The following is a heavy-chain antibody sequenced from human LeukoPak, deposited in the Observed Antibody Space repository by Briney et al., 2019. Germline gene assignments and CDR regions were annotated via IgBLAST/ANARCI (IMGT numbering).Heavy chain of an antibody. V-gene: IGHV3-74*01. CDR1: GFTFSSYW. CDR2: ISGDESST. CDR3: AREGMRELRKIFDY. Sequence: PGGSLRLSCAASGFTFSSYWMHWVRQAPGKGLAWVSRISGDESSTSYADSVKGRFTISRDNAKNTLFLQMNSLRAEDTAVYYCAREGMRELRKIFDYWGQGTLVTVSS. D-gene: IGHD1-26*01. J-gene: IGHJ4*02.